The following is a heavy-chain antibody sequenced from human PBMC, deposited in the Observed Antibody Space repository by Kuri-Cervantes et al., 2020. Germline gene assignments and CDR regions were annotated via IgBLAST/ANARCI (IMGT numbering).Heavy chain of an antibody. CDR2: IKQDGSEE. D-gene: IGHD3-16*01. J-gene: IGHJ3*02. V-gene: IGHV3-7*01. CDR3: ARDTNWGSYPSGGKLQDGFDI. Sequence: GESLKISCAASGFTFSDYYMSWIRQAPGKGPEWVANIKQDGSEENYVDSVKGRFTISRDNAENSLYLLMNSLGVEDTAVYYCARDTNWGSYPSGGKLQDGFDIWGQGTRVTVSS. CDR1: GFTFSDYY.